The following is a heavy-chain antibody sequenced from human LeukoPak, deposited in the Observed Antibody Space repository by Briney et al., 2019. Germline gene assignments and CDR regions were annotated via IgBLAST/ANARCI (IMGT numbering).Heavy chain of an antibody. Sequence: GGSLRLSCAASGFTFSSYSMNWLRQAPGKGLEWVSSISSSSSYIYYADSVKGRFTISRDNAKNSLYLQMNSLRAEDTAVYYCARDHPYSSSSGEYYFDYWGQGTLVTVSS. D-gene: IGHD6-6*01. V-gene: IGHV3-21*01. J-gene: IGHJ4*02. CDR2: ISSSSSYI. CDR3: ARDHPYSSSSGEYYFDY. CDR1: GFTFSSYS.